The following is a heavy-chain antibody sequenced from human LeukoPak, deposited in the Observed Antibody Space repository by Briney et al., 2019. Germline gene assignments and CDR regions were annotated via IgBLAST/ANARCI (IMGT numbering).Heavy chain of an antibody. CDR3: ARDTRHRYCSSAICYRGWFDP. Sequence: SVKVSCKASGYIFTSYDISWVRQAPGQGLEWMGGIISNFGTAYYAQKFQGRVTITADESTTTAYMELSSLRSEDTAVYYCARDTRHRYCSSAICYRGWFDPWGQGTLVTVSS. D-gene: IGHD2-2*01. CDR1: GYIFTSYD. J-gene: IGHJ5*02. CDR2: IISNFGTA. V-gene: IGHV1-69*13.